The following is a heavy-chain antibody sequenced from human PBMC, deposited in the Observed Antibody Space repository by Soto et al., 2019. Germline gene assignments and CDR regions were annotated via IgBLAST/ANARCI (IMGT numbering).Heavy chain of an antibody. CDR1: GFTFSSYA. CDR3: AKIKFPWEWLALFDY. D-gene: IGHD6-19*01. CDR2: ISGSGGST. V-gene: IGHV3-23*01. Sequence: EVQLLESGGGLVQPGGSLRLSCAASGFTFSSYAMSWVRQAPGKGLEWVSAISGSGGSTYYADSVKGRFTISRDNSKNTLYLQINSLRAEDTAVYYCAKIKFPWEWLALFDYWGQGTLVTVSS. J-gene: IGHJ4*02.